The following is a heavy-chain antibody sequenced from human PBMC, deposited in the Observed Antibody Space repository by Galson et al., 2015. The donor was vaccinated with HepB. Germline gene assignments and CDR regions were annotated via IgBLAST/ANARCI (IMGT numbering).Heavy chain of an antibody. Sequence: SLRLSCAASGFTFSSYGMHWVRQAPGKGLEWVAVISYDGSNKYYADSVKGRFTISRDNSKNTLYLQMNSLRAEDTAVYYCAKDQEVYQLLFHFDYWGQGTLVTVSS. V-gene: IGHV3-30*18. CDR2: ISYDGSNK. CDR1: GFTFSSYG. CDR3: AKDQEVYQLLFHFDY. J-gene: IGHJ4*02. D-gene: IGHD2-2*01.